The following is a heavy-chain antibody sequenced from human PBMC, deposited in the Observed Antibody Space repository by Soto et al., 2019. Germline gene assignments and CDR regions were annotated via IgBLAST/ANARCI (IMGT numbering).Heavy chain of an antibody. CDR3: AVLHSTSSSNVDS. CDR2: VNSDGSNT. V-gene: IGHV3-74*01. D-gene: IGHD2-2*01. J-gene: IGHJ4*02. CDR1: GFTFSNYW. Sequence: PGGSLRLSCAASGFTFSNYWMHWVRQAPGKGLVWVSRVNSDGSNTNNAESVKGRFTISRDNSKNTLYLQMNSLRAEDTAVYYCAVLHSTSSSNVDSGGQGTRFTASA.